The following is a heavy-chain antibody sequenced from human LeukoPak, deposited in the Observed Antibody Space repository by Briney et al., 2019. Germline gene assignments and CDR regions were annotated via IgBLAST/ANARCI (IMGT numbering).Heavy chain of an antibody. CDR3: APLRQYYYDSSGYYETFNY. D-gene: IGHD3-22*01. CDR2: IIHSGST. CDR1: GGSFSGYY. J-gene: IGHJ4*02. V-gene: IGHV4-34*12. Sequence: PSETLSLTCAVYGGSFSGYYWSWLRQPQGKGLEWIGEIIHSGSTNYNPSLKSPVTISVDTSKNQFSLKLSSVTAADTAVNYCAPLRQYYYDSSGYYETFNYWGQGTLVTVSS.